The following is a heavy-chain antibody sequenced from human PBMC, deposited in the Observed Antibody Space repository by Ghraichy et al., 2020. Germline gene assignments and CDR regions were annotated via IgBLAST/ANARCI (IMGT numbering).Heavy chain of an antibody. V-gene: IGHV3-33*08. CDR2: IWYDGSNK. CDR1: GFTFSSYG. CDR3: AREGYYYDSSGYKPWGFDL. D-gene: IGHD3-22*01. Sequence: GGSLRLSCAASGFTFSSYGMHWVRQAPGKGLEWVAVIWYDGSNKYYADSVKGRFTISRDNSKNTLYLQMNSLRAEDTAVYYCAREGYYYDSSGYKPWGFDLWGRGTLVTVSS. J-gene: IGHJ2*01.